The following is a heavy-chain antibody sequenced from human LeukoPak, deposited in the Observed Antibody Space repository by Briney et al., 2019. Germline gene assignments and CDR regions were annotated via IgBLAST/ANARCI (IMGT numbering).Heavy chain of an antibody. CDR1: GFTFSSYW. CDR3: AKDLDSYGSLYYFDY. J-gene: IGHJ4*02. V-gene: IGHV3-74*01. D-gene: IGHD5-18*01. Sequence: GGSLRLSCAASGFTFSSYWMNWVRQAPGKGLVWVSRIASDGSSTTYADSVKGRFSISRDNAKNTLYLQMNSLRAEDTAVYYCAKDLDSYGSLYYFDYWGQGTLVTVSS. CDR2: IASDGSST.